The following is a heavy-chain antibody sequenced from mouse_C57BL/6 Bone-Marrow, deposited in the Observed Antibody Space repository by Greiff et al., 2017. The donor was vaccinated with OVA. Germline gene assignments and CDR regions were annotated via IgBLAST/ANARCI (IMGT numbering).Heavy chain of an antibody. D-gene: IGHD1-1*01. CDR1: GYTFTDYY. J-gene: IGHJ1*03. CDR3: ARRIITTVVANWYFDV. Sequence: VQLQQSGAELVRPGASVKLSCKASGYTFTDYYINWVKQRPGQGLEWIARIYPGSGNTYYNEKFKGKATLTAEKSFSTAYMQLSSLTSEDSAVYFCARRIITTVVANWYFDVWGTGTTVTVSS. V-gene: IGHV1-76*01. CDR2: IYPGSGNT.